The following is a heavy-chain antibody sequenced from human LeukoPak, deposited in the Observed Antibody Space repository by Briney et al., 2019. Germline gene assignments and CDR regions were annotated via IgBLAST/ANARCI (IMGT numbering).Heavy chain of an antibody. CDR1: GGSISSYY. J-gene: IGHJ6*03. CDR2: IYYSGST. V-gene: IGHV4-59*01. CDR3: ARTLGLYYYDSSGYSRYYYYYMDV. D-gene: IGHD3-22*01. Sequence: PSETLSLTCTVSGGSISSYYWSWIRQPPGKGLEWIGYIYYSGSTNYNPSLKSRVTISVDTSKNQFSLKLSSVTAADTAVYYCARTLGLYYYDSSGYSRYYYYYMDVWGKGTTVTISS.